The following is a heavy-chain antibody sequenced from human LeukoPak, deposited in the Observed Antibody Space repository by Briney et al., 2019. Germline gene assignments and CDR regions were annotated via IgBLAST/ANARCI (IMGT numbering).Heavy chain of an antibody. J-gene: IGHJ4*02. CDR2: INYSGST. D-gene: IGHD5-24*01. CDR1: GYSIRSGYQ. CDR3: ARARDGYSPFDY. V-gene: IGHV4-38-2*02. Sequence: SETLSLTCTVSGYSIRSGYQWGWIRQPPGEGLEWIGSINYSGSTYYNPSLKRRVTISVDTSKNQFSLKLSSVTAADTAVYYCARARDGYSPFDYWGQGTLVTVSS.